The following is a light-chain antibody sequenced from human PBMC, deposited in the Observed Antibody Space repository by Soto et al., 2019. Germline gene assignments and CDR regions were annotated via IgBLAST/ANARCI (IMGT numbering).Light chain of an antibody. CDR1: SSDVGGYNY. J-gene: IGLJ2*01. CDR2: DVS. Sequence: QSALTQPRSVSGSPGQSVTISCTGTSSDVGGYNYVSWYQQHPGKAPKLMIYDVSKRPSGGPDRFSGSKSGNTASLTISGLQAEDEADYYCCSYAASNTVVFGGGTKLTVL. V-gene: IGLV2-11*01. CDR3: CSYAASNTVV.